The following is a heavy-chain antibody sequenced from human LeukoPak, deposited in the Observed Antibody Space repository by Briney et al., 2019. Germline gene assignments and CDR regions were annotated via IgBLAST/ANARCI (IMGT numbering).Heavy chain of an antibody. J-gene: IGHJ4*02. CDR2: IGRSGTTI. D-gene: IGHD3-3*01. CDR1: GFTVSSNY. V-gene: IGHV3-11*04. Sequence: PGGSLRLSCAASGFTVSSNYMSWIRQVPGKGLEWVSYIGRSGTTIHYADSVKGRFTISWDNAKKSLYLQMNSLRAEDTAVYYCARYDFPYYFDYWGQGTLVTVSS. CDR3: ARYDFPYYFDY.